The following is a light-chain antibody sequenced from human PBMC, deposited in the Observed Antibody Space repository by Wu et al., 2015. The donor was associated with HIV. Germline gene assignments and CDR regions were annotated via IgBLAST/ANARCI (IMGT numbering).Light chain of an antibody. CDR2: GAS. Sequence: EIVMTQSPATLSVSPGERATLSCRASQSVSSNLAWYQQKPGQAPRLLIYGASTRATGIPARLSGSGSGTEFTLTISSLQSEDFAVYYCHQYSNWPGTFGQGTKVEIK. V-gene: IGKV3-15*01. J-gene: IGKJ1*01. CDR1: QSVSSN. CDR3: HQYSNWPGT.